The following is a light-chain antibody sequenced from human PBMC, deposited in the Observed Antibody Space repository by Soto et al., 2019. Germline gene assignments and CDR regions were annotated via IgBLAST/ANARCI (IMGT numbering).Light chain of an antibody. Sequence: QSVLTQPASVSGSLGQSITISCTGSNSDVGGHNYVSWYQQHPGKAPKLMIYEVGIRPSGVSTRFSGSKSGNTASLTISGLQAEDEAAYYCSSYTSTIIYVLGNGTKVTV. V-gene: IGLV2-14*01. CDR2: EVG. J-gene: IGLJ1*01. CDR3: SSYTSTIIYV. CDR1: NSDVGGHNY.